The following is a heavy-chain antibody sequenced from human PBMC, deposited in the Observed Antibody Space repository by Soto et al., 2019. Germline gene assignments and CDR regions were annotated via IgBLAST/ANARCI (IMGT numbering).Heavy chain of an antibody. CDR2: INHSGST. CDR1: GGSFRIYY. J-gene: IGHJ4*02. CDR3: ARSRRLDNY. Sequence: PSGTLSLTCAVYGGSFRIYYWGWIRQPPGKGLEWIGEINHSGSTNYNPSLKSRVTISVDTSKNQFSLKLSSVTAADTAVYYCARSRRLDNYWGQGTLVTVSS. V-gene: IGHV4-34*01. D-gene: IGHD6-19*01.